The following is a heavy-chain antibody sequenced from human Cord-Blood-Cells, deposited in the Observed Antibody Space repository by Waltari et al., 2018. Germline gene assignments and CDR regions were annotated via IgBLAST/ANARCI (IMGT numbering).Heavy chain of an antibody. J-gene: IGHJ4*02. Sequence: QVQLVQSGAEVKKPGSSVKVSCKASGGTFSSYTISWVRQAPGQGLEWMGRTIPILGIANYAQKFQGRVTITADKDTSTAYMELSSLRSEERDEYYSASGGNVNEGGFDYWGQGTLVTVSS. D-gene: IGHD2-15*01. CDR1: GGTFSSYT. CDR2: TIPILGIA. V-gene: IGHV1-69*02. CDR3: ASGGNVNEGGFDY.